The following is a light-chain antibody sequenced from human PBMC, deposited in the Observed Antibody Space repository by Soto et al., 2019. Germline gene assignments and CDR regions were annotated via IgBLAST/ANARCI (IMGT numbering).Light chain of an antibody. CDR2: VSS. CDR1: QGVSGNY. J-gene: IGKJ4*01. CDR3: QRYGDLPLI. V-gene: IGKV3-20*01. Sequence: EIVLTQSPGTLSLSPGERATLSCRASQGVSGNYLVLYQLSPCQAPRLIIYVSSSRATGISDRFSGSGSGTHFTLTFSRLEPEDFAVYYCQRYGDLPLIFGGGTKVDIK.